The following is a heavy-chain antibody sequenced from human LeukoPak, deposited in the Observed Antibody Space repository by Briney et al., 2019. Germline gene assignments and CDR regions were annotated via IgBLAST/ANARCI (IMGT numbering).Heavy chain of an antibody. D-gene: IGHD2-2*02. CDR3: ATYPLDKSTVVPAAIEGAWTDY. Sequence: GESLQISCKGSGCSFTSYWIGWVRQMPGKGLEWMGIIYPGDSDTRYSPSFQGQVTISADKSISTAYLQWSSLKASDTAMYYCATYPLDKSTVVPAAIEGAWTDYWGRGTLVTVSS. CDR2: IYPGDSDT. V-gene: IGHV5-51*01. J-gene: IGHJ4*02. CDR1: GCSFTSYW.